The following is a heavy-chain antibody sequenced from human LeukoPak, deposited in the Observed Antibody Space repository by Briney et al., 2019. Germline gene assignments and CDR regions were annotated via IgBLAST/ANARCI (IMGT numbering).Heavy chain of an antibody. D-gene: IGHD2-8*01. CDR3: ARHGILTDHSIRY. V-gene: IGHV4-38-2*01. J-gene: IGHJ4*02. CDR2: VYYTGIT. CDR1: DYSITSGDY. Sequence: SEALSLTCVVSDYSITSGDYWAWIRQPPGKGLEWIGTVYYTGITHYNPSLKSRITISVDTSKNHFSLNLTSVTAADTAVYFCARHGILTDHSIRYWGQGLLVTVSS.